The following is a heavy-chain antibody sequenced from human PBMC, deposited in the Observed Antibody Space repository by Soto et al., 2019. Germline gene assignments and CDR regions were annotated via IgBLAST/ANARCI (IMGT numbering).Heavy chain of an antibody. CDR2: IYHSGST. CDR1: GGSISSINW. V-gene: IGHV4-4*02. J-gene: IGHJ6*02. D-gene: IGHD6-19*01. CDR3: AVAVAGRYYYYGMDV. Sequence: PSETLSLTWAVSGGSISSINWWSWVRQPPGKGLEWIGEIYHSGSTNYNPSLKSRVTISVDKSKNQFSLKLSSVTAADTAVYYCAVAVAGRYYYYGMDVWGQGTTVTVSS.